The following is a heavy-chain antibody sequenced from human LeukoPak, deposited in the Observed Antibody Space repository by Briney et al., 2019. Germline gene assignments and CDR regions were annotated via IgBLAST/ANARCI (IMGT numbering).Heavy chain of an antibody. CDR3: AKDPTIMITFL. J-gene: IGHJ4*02. CDR1: GFTFNNFT. Sequence: PGGSLRLSCVASGFTFNNFTMRWVRQAPGKGLEWVSGISGSGDSTYYADSVRGRFTISRDNSKNTLYLQMNSLRAEDTAVYYCAKDPTIMITFLWGQGTLVTVSS. CDR2: ISGSGDST. D-gene: IGHD3-16*01. V-gene: IGHV3-23*01.